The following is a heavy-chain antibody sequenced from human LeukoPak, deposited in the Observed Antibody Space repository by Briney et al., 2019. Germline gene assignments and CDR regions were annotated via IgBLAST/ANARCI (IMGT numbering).Heavy chain of an antibody. CDR3: ARGTHYYGSNWFDP. V-gene: IGHV4-38-2*01. Sequence: KSSETLSLTCAVSGDFISSDYYWGWIRQPRGKGLEWIGSIYHSGRTYYNPSLKSRVTISVDTSKNQFSLKLSSVTAADTAMYYCARGTHYYGSNWFDPWGQGTLVTVSS. CDR1: GDFISSDYY. J-gene: IGHJ5*02. D-gene: IGHD3-10*01. CDR2: IYHSGRT.